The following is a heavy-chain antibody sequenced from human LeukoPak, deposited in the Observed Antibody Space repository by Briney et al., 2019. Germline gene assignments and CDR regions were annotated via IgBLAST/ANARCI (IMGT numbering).Heavy chain of an antibody. CDR3: ARRAYSAAYWKHFDY. CDR1: GGSISSDNYY. J-gene: IGHJ4*02. V-gene: IGHV4-61*02. D-gene: IGHD1-1*01. Sequence: SETLSLTCTVSGGSISSDNYYWSWIRQPAGKGLEWIGRIYTSGTTNYNPSLRSRVTISLDTSKNQFSLKLTSVTAADTAVYFCARRAYSAAYWKHFDYWGQGTLVTVSS. CDR2: IYTSGTT.